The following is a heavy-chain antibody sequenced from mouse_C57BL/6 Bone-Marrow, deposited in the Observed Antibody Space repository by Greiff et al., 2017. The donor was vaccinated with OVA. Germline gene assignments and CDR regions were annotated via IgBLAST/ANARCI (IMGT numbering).Heavy chain of an antibody. CDR2: INPNNGGT. CDR1: GYTFTDYY. V-gene: IGHV1-26*01. Sequence: EVKLQQSGPELVKPGASVKISCKASGYTFTDYYMNWVKQSNGKSLEWIGDINPNNGGTSYNQKFKGKATLTVDKSSSTAYMELRSLTSEDSAVYYCASDGYSHWYFDVWGTGTTVTVSS. D-gene: IGHD2-3*01. J-gene: IGHJ1*03. CDR3: ASDGYSHWYFDV.